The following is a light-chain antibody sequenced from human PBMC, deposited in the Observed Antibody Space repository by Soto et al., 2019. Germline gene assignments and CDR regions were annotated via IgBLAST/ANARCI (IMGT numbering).Light chain of an antibody. CDR2: DVS. CDR1: SSDVGGYNY. Sequence: QSALTQPRSVSGSPGQSVTISCTGTSSDVGGYNYVSWYQQHPGKAPKLMIYDVSKRPSGVPDRFSGSKSGNTASLTISGLQAEDDADYYCCSYAGSYTSLFGTGTKVTVL. J-gene: IGLJ1*01. V-gene: IGLV2-11*01. CDR3: CSYAGSYTSL.